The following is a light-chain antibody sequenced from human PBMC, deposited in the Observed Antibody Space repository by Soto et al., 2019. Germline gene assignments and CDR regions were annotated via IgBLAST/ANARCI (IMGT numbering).Light chain of an antibody. J-gene: IGKJ1*01. V-gene: IGKV3-20*01. CDR2: AAS. CDR3: QQYGSSRWT. Sequence: EVVLTQSPGTLSLSPGERTTLSCRASQSVSSSYLAWYQQKPGQAPRLLIYAASSRATGIPDRFSGSESGTDFTLTFSRLEPEDFAVYYCQQYGSSRWTFGQGTKVDIK. CDR1: QSVSSSY.